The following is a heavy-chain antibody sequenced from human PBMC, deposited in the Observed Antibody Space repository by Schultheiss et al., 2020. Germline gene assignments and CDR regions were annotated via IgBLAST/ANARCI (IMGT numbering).Heavy chain of an antibody. D-gene: IGHD3-22*01. Sequence: GGSLRLSCAASVLTFSSYGMLWVRQATGKGLACVAVISYDGSNKYYADSVKGRFTISRDNSKNTLYLQMNSLRAEDTAVYYCARDTRDYYDSSGYLDYWGRGGLVNVA. CDR1: VLTFSSYG. CDR2: ISYDGSNK. J-gene: IGHJ4*02. V-gene: IGHV3-30*19. CDR3: ARDTRDYYDSSGYLDY.